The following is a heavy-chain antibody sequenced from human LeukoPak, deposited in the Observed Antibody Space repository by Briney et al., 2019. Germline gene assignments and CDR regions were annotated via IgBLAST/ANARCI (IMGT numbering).Heavy chain of an antibody. J-gene: IGHJ3*02. CDR3: ARVYCSSTSCLPFDAFDI. V-gene: IGHV1-46*01. Sequence: GASVKVSCKASGYTFTSYYMHWVRQAPGQGLEWMGIINPSGGSTSYAQKFQGRVTMTRDTSTRTVYMELSSLRSEDTAVYYCARVYCSSTSCLPFDAFDIWGQGTMVTVSS. CDR2: INPSGGST. CDR1: GYTFTSYY. D-gene: IGHD2-2*01.